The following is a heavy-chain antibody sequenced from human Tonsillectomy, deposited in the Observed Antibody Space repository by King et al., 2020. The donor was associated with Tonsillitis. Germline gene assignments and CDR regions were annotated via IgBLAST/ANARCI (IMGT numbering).Heavy chain of an antibody. J-gene: IGHJ4*02. Sequence: TLKESGPTLVQPTQTLTLTCTFSGFSLTTTGVGVGWVRQPPGKALEWLALIYWDNDKRYSPSLKNRLTISKDTSKNQVVITMTNMDPVDTATYYCVHRRLGYNLNGNWGYFDYWGQGTLVT. CDR3: VHRRLGYNLNGNWGYFDY. V-gene: IGHV2-5*02. CDR2: IYWDNDK. CDR1: GFSLTTTGVG. D-gene: IGHD1-20*01.